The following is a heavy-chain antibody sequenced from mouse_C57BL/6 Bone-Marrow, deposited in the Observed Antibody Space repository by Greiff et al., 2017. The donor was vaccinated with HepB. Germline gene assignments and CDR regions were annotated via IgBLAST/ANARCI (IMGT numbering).Heavy chain of an antibody. CDR3: ARSYSNYGYAMDY. CDR2: IFPGSGST. V-gene: IGHV1-75*01. Sequence: VKLVESGPELVKPGASVKISCKASGYTFTDYYINWVKQRPGQGLEWIGWIFPGSGSTYYNEKFKGKATLTVDKSSSTAYMLLSSLTSEDSAVYFCARSYSNYGYAMDYWGQGTSVTVSS. D-gene: IGHD2-5*01. J-gene: IGHJ4*01. CDR1: GYTFTDYY.